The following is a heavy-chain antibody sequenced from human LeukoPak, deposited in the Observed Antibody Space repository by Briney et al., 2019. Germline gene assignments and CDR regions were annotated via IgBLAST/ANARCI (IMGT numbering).Heavy chain of an antibody. D-gene: IGHD4-17*01. CDR1: GFTFSSYR. CDR3: ARGADDYGDYENAFDI. J-gene: IGHJ3*02. CDR2: ISSNTSYI. Sequence: GGSLRLSCAASGFTFSSYRMNWVRQTPGKGLEWVSSISSNTSYIYYADSVKGRFTISRDNAKNSLYLQMNSLRVEDTAVYYCARGADDYGDYENAFDIWGQGTMVTVSS. V-gene: IGHV3-21*01.